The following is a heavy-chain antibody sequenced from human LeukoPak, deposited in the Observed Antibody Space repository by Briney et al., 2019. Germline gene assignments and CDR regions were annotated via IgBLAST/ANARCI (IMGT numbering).Heavy chain of an antibody. Sequence: PGGSLRLSCAASVFTFSDYSMNWVRQAPGKGREWISYVGISSGNTKYADSVKGRFTISGDSAKNSVFLQMNSLRVEDTAVYYCARDHRYDFDNWGQGTLVTVSS. CDR3: ARDHRYDFDN. V-gene: IGHV3-48*04. CDR1: VFTFSDYS. CDR2: VGISSGNT. D-gene: IGHD5-12*01. J-gene: IGHJ4*02.